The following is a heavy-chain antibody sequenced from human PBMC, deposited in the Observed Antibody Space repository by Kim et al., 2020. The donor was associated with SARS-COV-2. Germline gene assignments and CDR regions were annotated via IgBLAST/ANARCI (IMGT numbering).Heavy chain of an antibody. CDR3: AKSGEVLWFGELLSLFDY. Sequence: GGSLRLSCAASGFTFSSYAMSWVRQAPGKGLEWVSAISGSGGSTYYADSVKGRFTISRDNSKNTLYLQMNSLRAEDTAVYYCAKSGEVLWFGELLSLFDYWGQGTLVTVSS. V-gene: IGHV3-23*01. J-gene: IGHJ4*02. CDR1: GFTFSSYA. D-gene: IGHD3-10*01. CDR2: ISGSGGST.